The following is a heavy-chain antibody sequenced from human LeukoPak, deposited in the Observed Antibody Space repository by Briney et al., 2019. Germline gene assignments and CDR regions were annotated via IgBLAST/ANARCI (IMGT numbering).Heavy chain of an antibody. CDR2: ITTSDGNT. Sequence: GGSLRLSCAPSGFTFSSYTLSWVRQAPGKGLEWVSTITTSDGNTYYADSVKGRFTISRDNSKNTLFLQMNSLRAEDTAVYYCANSKSGGTVFGVVAKYFYYGMDVWGQGTTVTVSS. D-gene: IGHD3-3*01. J-gene: IGHJ6*02. V-gene: IGHV3-23*01. CDR1: GFTFSSYT. CDR3: ANSKSGGTVFGVVAKYFYYGMDV.